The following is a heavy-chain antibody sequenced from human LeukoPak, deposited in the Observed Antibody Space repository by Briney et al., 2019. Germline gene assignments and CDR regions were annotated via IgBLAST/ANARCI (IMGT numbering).Heavy chain of an antibody. CDR1: GGSISSYY. CDR2: IYTCGST. V-gene: IGHV4-4*09. Sequence: SETLSLTCTVSGGSISSYYWSWIRQPSGKGLEWIGYIYTCGSTNYNPSLKSRVTISVDTSKNQFSLKLSSVTAADTAVYYCARHPIVVVPAAPSPWFDPWGQGTLVTVSS. CDR3: ARHPIVVVPAAPSPWFDP. D-gene: IGHD2-2*01. J-gene: IGHJ5*02.